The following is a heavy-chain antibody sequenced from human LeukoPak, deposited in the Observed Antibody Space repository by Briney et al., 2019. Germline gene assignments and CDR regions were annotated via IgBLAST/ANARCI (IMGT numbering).Heavy chain of an antibody. CDR3: ARGRGVWFGELYRKKGFDY. CDR1: GGSFSGYY. CDR2: INHSGST. J-gene: IGHJ4*02. Sequence: SETLSLTCAVYGGSFSGYYWSWIRQPPGKGLEWIGEINHSGSTNYNPSLKSRVTISVDTSKNQFPLKLSSVTAADTAVYYCARGRGVWFGELYRKKGFDYWGQGTLVTVSS. V-gene: IGHV4-34*01. D-gene: IGHD3-10*01.